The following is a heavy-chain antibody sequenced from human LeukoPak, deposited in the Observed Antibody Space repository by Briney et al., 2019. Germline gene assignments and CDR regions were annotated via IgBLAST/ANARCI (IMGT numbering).Heavy chain of an antibody. CDR2: IYYSGST. CDR3: ARLKDSGWYGHYGMDV. CDR1: GGSISSYY. Sequence: PSETLSLTCTVSGGSISSYYWSWIRQPPGKGLEWIGYIYYSGSTKYNPSLKSRVTISVDTSKNQFSLKLSSVTAADTAVYYCARLKDSGWYGHYGMDVWGQGTTVTVSS. V-gene: IGHV4-59*08. J-gene: IGHJ6*02. D-gene: IGHD6-19*01.